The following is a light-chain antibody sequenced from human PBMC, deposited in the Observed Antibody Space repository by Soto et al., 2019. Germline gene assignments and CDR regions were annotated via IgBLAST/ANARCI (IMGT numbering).Light chain of an antibody. V-gene: IGLV2-14*01. CDR3: SSYKSSNTPYV. J-gene: IGLJ1*01. CDR2: EVS. CDR1: SXDVGGYNY. Sequence: QSALTQPASVSGSPGQSITISCTGTSXDVGGYNYVSWHQQHPGKAPKLMIYEVSNRPSGVSNRFSGSKSGNTASLTISGLQAEDEADYYCSSYKSSNTPYVSGTGTKSPS.